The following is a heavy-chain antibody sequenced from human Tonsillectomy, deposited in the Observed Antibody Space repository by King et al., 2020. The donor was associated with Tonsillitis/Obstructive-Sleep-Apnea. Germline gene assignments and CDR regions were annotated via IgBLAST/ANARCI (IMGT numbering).Heavy chain of an antibody. D-gene: IGHD4/OR15-4a*01. Sequence: VQLVESGGGVVQPGRSLRLSCAASGFTFSSYGMHWVRQAPGKGLEWVAVIWYDGGNKYYADSVKGRFTISRDNSKNTLYLQMNNLRAEDTAVYYCARYGAAAESPFDCWGRGTLVTVSS. V-gene: IGHV3-33*01. CDR2: IWYDGGNK. J-gene: IGHJ4*02. CDR1: GFTFSSYG. CDR3: ARYGAAAESPFDC.